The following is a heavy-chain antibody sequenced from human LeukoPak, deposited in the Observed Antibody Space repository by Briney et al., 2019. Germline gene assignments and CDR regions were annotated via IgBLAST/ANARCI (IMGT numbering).Heavy chain of an antibody. CDR2: INWNSGTI. CDR3: AKDASITMVRGASLDY. Sequence: PGRSLRLSCAASGFTFDDYAMHWVRQAPGKGLEWVSGINWNSGTIGYADSVKGRFTISRDNAKNSLYLQMNSLRAEDTALYYCAKDASITMVRGASLDYWGQGTLVTVSS. D-gene: IGHD3-10*01. CDR1: GFTFDDYA. V-gene: IGHV3-9*01. J-gene: IGHJ4*02.